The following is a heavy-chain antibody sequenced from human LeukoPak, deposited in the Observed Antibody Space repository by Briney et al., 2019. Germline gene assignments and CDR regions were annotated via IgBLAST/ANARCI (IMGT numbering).Heavy chain of an antibody. J-gene: IGHJ3*02. CDR2: IYSGGDT. D-gene: IGHD4-17*01. CDR1: GFTVSSNY. V-gene: IGHV3-66*04. CDR3: ARRSTVTRDVDI. Sequence: PGGSLRLSCAASGFTVSSNYMIWVRQAPGKGLERVSVIYSGGDTYYAHSVKGRFTISRDNSKNTVYLQVNSLRAEDTAVYYCARRSTVTRDVDIWGQGTMVTVSS.